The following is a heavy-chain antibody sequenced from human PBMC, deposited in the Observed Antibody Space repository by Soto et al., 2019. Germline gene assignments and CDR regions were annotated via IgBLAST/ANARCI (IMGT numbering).Heavy chain of an antibody. D-gene: IGHD6-6*01. V-gene: IGHV3-23*01. CDR2: ISGSGGST. J-gene: IGHJ4*02. CDR3: AKARYSSSSDTTLDY. Sequence: GGSLRLSCAASGFTFSSYAMSWVRQAPGKGLEWVSAISGSGGSTYYADSVKGRFTISRDNSKNTLYLQMNSLRAEDTDVYYCAKARYSSSSDTTLDYWGQGTLVTVSS. CDR1: GFTFSSYA.